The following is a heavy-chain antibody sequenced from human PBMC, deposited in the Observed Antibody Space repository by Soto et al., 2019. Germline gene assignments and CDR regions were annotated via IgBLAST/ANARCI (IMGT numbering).Heavy chain of an antibody. Sequence: QVQLVESGGGVVQPGRSLRLSCAASGFTFSSYAMHWVRQAPGKGLEWVAVISYDGSNKYYADSVKGRFTISRDNSKNXXYLQMNSLRAEDTAVYYCARDRGYSNYVYYYGMDVWGQGTTVTVSS. D-gene: IGHD4-4*01. CDR2: ISYDGSNK. CDR3: ARDRGYSNYVYYYGMDV. CDR1: GFTFSSYA. V-gene: IGHV3-30-3*01. J-gene: IGHJ6*02.